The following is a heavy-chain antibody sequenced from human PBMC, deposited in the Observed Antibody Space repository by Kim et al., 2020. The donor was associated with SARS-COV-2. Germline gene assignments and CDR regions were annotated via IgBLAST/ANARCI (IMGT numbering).Heavy chain of an antibody. CDR1: GGSISSSSYY. D-gene: IGHD2-2*01. J-gene: IGHJ4*01. Sequence: SETLSLTCTVSGGSISSSSYYWGWIRQPPGKGLEWIGSIYYSGSTYYNPSLKSRVTISVDTSKNQFSLKLSSVTAADTAVYYCARYCSSTSCYSFDYWG. CDR2: IYYSGST. CDR3: ARYCSSTSCYSFDY. V-gene: IGHV4-39*07.